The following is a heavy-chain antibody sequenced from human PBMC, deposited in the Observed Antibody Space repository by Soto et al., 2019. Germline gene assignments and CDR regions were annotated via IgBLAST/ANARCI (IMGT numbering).Heavy chain of an antibody. Sequence: ASANGSCNASGYTFTGYYMHWVRQAPGQGLEWMGWINPNSGGTNYAQNFQGRVTMTRDTSISTAYMELSRLRSDETAVYYCARDPRARRGKYWGQGTLVIDSS. CDR2: INPNSGGT. CDR1: GYTFTGYY. V-gene: IGHV1-2*02. J-gene: IGHJ4*02. D-gene: IGHD3-16*01. CDR3: ARDPRARRGKY.